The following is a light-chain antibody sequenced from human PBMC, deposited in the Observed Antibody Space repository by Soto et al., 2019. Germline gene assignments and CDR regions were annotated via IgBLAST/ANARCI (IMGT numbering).Light chain of an antibody. J-gene: IGKJ2*01. Sequence: DIQMTQSPSTLSASVGDRVTITCRASQSITSWLAWYQQKPGKAPKLLIYKASSLESGVTSRFSGSGSGTEFTLTLSILQPDDFATYYCQQYNSYTYTVGQGPKLEIK. CDR2: KAS. CDR3: QQYNSYTYT. V-gene: IGKV1-5*03. CDR1: QSITSW.